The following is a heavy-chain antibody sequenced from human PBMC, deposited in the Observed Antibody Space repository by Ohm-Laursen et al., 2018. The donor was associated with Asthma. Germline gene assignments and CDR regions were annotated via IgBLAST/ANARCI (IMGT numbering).Heavy chain of an antibody. D-gene: IGHD4-17*01. CDR2: ISWNSGSI. J-gene: IGHJ5*02. CDR1: GFSFHEYA. CDR3: AKLVGVTTA. Sequence: SLRLSCAASGFSFHEYAMHWVRQSPGKGLEWVSGISWNSGSIGYADSVKGRFTISRDNAKNSLYLQMNSLRPEDTAFCYCAKLVGVTTAWGQGTLVTVSS. V-gene: IGHV3-9*01.